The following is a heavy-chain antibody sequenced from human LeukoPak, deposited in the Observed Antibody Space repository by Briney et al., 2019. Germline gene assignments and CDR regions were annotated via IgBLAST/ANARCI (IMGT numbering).Heavy chain of an antibody. CDR3: ARWGLTAVAGLDY. CDR1: GFTFSSAA. Sequence: GGSLRLSCAASGFTFSSAAMHWVRQAPGKGLEYVSAISSDGGSTFYATSVKGRFTISRDNSKNTLYLQMGSLRAEDMAVYYCARWGLTAVAGLDYWGQGTLVTVSS. V-gene: IGHV3-64*01. D-gene: IGHD6-19*01. CDR2: ISSDGGST. J-gene: IGHJ4*02.